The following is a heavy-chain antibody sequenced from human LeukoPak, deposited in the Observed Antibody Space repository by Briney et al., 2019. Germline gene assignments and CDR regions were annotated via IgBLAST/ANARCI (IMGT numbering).Heavy chain of an antibody. V-gene: IGHV1-18*01. CDR1: GYTFTSYG. J-gene: IGHJ6*02. CDR2: ISAYNGNT. Sequence: ASVKVSCKASGYTFTSYGISWVRQAPGQGLEWMGWISAYNGNTNYAQKLQGRVTMTTDTSTSTAYMELSSLRSEDTAVYYCASRDAPPRDYYYYGMDVWGQGTTVTVSS. CDR3: ASRDAPPRDYYYYGMDV. D-gene: IGHD3-10*01.